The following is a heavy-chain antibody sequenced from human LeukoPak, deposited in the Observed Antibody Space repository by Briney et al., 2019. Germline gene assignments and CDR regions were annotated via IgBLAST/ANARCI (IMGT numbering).Heavy chain of an antibody. V-gene: IGHV1-69*05. J-gene: IGHJ4*02. D-gene: IGHD3-10*01. CDR1: GGTFSSYA. Sequence: SVKVSCKASGGTFSSYAISWVRQAPGQGLEWMGGIIPIFGTANYAQKFQGRVTITTDESTSTAYMELSSLRSEDTAVYYCARSVSTMVRGVNMPMYYFDYWGQGTLVTVSS. CDR2: IIPIFGTA. CDR3: ARSVSTMVRGVNMPMYYFDY.